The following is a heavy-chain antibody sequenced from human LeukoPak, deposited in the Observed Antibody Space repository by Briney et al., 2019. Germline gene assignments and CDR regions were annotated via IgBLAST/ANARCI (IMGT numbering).Heavy chain of an antibody. D-gene: IGHD2-21*01. CDR2: INSEGSST. V-gene: IGHV3-74*01. J-gene: IGHJ4*02. CDR3: TRGDYSVDY. Sequence: PGGSLTLSCPACGFTFSTYWMHWVRQVPGNGMVWVSRINSEGSSTSYADSVKGRLTIYRDNIKNTLYLQMNSLTAEDTAVYYCTRGDYSVDYWGQGTLVTVSS. CDR1: GFTFSTYW.